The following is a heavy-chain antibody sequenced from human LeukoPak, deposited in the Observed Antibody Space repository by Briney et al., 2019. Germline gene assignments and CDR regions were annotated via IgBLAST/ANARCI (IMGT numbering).Heavy chain of an antibody. CDR1: GYTFTGYY. Sequence: ASVKVSCKASGYTFTGYYMHWVRQAPGQGLEWMGWINPNSGGTNYAQKFQGRVTMTRDTSISTAYMELRRLRSGDTAVYYCARDWVAARPGGGYWGQGTLVTVSS. D-gene: IGHD6-6*01. J-gene: IGHJ4*02. V-gene: IGHV1-2*02. CDR2: INPNSGGT. CDR3: ARDWVAARPGGGY.